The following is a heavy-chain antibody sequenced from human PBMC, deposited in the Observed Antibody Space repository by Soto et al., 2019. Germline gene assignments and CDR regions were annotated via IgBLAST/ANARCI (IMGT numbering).Heavy chain of an antibody. CDR1: GYTFTSYD. Sequence: GASVKVSCKASGYTFTSYDINWVRQATGQGLEWMGWMNPNSGNTGYAQKFQGRVTMTRNTSISTAYMELSSLRSEDTAVYYCARTPWFGEAIDYWGQGTLVTVSS. D-gene: IGHD3-10*01. V-gene: IGHV1-8*01. J-gene: IGHJ4*02. CDR3: ARTPWFGEAIDY. CDR2: MNPNSGNT.